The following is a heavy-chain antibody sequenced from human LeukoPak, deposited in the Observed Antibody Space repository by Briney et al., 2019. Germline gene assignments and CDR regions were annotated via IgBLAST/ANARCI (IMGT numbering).Heavy chain of an antibody. CDR1: GFTFSSYS. Sequence: GGSLRLSCAASGFTFSSYSMNWVRQAPGKGLEWVSSISSSSSYIYYADPVTGRFTISRDNAKNSLYLQMNSLRAEDTAVYYWASPKKGYDPGAFDIWGQGTMVTVSS. J-gene: IGHJ3*02. V-gene: IGHV3-21*01. CDR2: ISSSSSYI. CDR3: ASPKKGYDPGAFDI. D-gene: IGHD3-16*01.